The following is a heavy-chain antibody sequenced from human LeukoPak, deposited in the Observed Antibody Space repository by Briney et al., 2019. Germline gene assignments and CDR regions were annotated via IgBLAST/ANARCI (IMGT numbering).Heavy chain of an antibody. CDR3: VKDLGRAITSALALDV. V-gene: IGHV3-74*01. J-gene: IGHJ6*02. D-gene: IGHD5-24*01. Sequence: GGSLRLTCVASGFTLRNYWMHWVRQVPGKGLVWVARIDSDGTSTSHADSVKGRFTISRDNRKNLLHLQMNSLRPDDSAVYYCVKDLGRAITSALALDVWGQGTTVTVSS. CDR1: GFTLRNYW. CDR2: IDSDGTST.